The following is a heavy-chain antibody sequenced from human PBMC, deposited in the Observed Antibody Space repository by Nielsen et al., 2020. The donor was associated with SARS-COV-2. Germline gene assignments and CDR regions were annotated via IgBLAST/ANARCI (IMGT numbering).Heavy chain of an antibody. CDR2: MNPNSGNT. CDR3: ASPNRVDGMDV. CDR1: GGTFSSYA. J-gene: IGHJ6*02. D-gene: IGHD1-14*01. V-gene: IGHV1-8*02. Sequence: ASVKVSCKASGGTFSSYAISWVRQAPGQGLEWMGWMNPNSGNTGYAQKFQGRVTMTRNTSISTAYMELSSLRSEDTAVYYCASPNRVDGMDVWGQGTTVTVSS.